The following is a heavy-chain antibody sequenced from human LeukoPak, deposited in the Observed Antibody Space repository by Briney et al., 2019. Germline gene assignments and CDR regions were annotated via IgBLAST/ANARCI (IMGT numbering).Heavy chain of an antibody. CDR3: ARAQFRSDTFNYYGSGSPPGY. CDR2: INPKNGGS. D-gene: IGHD3-10*01. Sequence: ASVKVSCKASGYTFTGYYMRWVRQAPGQGLEWVGWINPKNGGSNYAQKFQGRVTMTRDRSISTAYMELSRLTSDDTAVYYCARAQFRSDTFNYYGSGSPPGYWGQGTLVTVSS. CDR1: GYTFTGYY. V-gene: IGHV1-2*02. J-gene: IGHJ4*02.